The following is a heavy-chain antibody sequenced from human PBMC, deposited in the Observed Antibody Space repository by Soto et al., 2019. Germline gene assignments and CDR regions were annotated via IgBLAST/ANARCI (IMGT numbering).Heavy chain of an antibody. CDR3: SEPRCGGGHFDY. D-gene: IGHD3-3*02. V-gene: IGHV3-23*01. J-gene: IGHJ4*02. Sequence: PGGSLRSPGAASVFIFRSYDVDWVRQGLGKRMARAAAGRSDGRTHCTDSVRGRFTIYRDNSKNTVSLQWNSLTGEAHAASFCSEPRCGGGHFDYWGQGALFSVSS. CDR1: VFIFRSYD. CDR2: GRSDGRT.